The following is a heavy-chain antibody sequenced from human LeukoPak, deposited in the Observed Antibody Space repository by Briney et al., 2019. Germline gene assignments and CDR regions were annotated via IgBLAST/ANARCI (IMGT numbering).Heavy chain of an antibody. V-gene: IGHV3-48*03. CDR1: GFTFSSYE. Sequence: GGSLRLSCVASGFTFSSYEMNWVRQAPGKGLEWVSYITGGGSVIYYADSVKGRFVISRDNAKNSLYLQMNSLRAEDTAVYFCARHWYFDLWGRCALVTVSS. CDR2: ITGGGSVI. J-gene: IGHJ2*01. CDR3: ARHWYFDL.